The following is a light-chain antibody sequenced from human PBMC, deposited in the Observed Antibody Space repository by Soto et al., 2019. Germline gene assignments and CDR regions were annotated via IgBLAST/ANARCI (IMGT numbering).Light chain of an antibody. CDR2: AAS. J-gene: IGKJ3*01. Sequence: EIVLTQSPGTLSLSPGERATLSCRASQSVSSSYLAWYQQKPGQAPRLLIYAASSRATGIPDRFSGSGSGTGFTLTISRLEPEDFAVYYCQQYGGSPGFTFGPGTNVDIK. CDR3: QQYGGSPGFT. V-gene: IGKV3-20*01. CDR1: QSVSSSY.